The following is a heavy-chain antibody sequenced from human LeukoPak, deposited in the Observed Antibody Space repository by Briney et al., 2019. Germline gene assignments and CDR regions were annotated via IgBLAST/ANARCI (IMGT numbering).Heavy chain of an antibody. J-gene: IGHJ4*02. CDR3: AILLGRAQFDY. V-gene: IGHV3-7*01. CDR2: IKQDGSEK. Sequence: PGGSLRLSCAASGFTFSSYWMSWVRQAPGKGLEWVANIKQDGSEKYYVDSVKGRFTISRDNAKNSLYLQMSSLRAEDTAVYYCAILLGRAQFDYWGQGTLVTVSS. CDR1: GFTFSSYW. D-gene: IGHD3-10*01.